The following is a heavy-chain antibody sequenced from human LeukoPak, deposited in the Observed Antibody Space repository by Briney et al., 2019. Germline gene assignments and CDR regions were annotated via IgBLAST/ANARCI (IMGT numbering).Heavy chain of an antibody. J-gene: IGHJ4*02. V-gene: IGHV3-23*01. CDR2: ISGSGGST. CDR1: GFTFSSYA. D-gene: IGHD3-10*01. CDR3: ASSTKYLYGYYFDY. Sequence: GGSLRLSCAASGFTFSSYAMSWVRQAPGKGLEWVSAISGSGGSTYYADSVKGRFTISRDNSKNTLYLQMNSLRAEDTAVYYCASSTKYLYGYYFDYWGQGTLVTVSS.